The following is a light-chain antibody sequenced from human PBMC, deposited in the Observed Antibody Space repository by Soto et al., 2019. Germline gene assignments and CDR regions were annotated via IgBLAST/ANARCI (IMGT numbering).Light chain of an antibody. V-gene: IGKV3-20*01. CDR3: QQYARSSWT. Sequence: IVVTQSPDTLSLSPGERVTLSCRASQRVSNSYLVWYQQKPGQAPRLLIYDSSTRATGIPDRFSASGSGTDFILTISRLEPDDSAFYYCQQYARSSWTFGQGTKVDIK. J-gene: IGKJ1*01. CDR1: QRVSNSY. CDR2: DSS.